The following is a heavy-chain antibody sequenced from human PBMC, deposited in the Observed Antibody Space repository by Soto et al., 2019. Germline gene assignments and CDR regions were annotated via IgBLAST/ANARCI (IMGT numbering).Heavy chain of an antibody. D-gene: IGHD4-17*01. CDR3: ARRGRTTVTSWYAFDV. J-gene: IGHJ3*01. Sequence: QLQLQESGPGLVKPSETLSLTCVVSGGSIITTSYYWGWIRQSPGKGLEWIATVYHTGSKYYNPSLKSRLTISRDTSENLFSLQLTSVTAADTAVYYCARRGRTTVTSWYAFDVWGQGTQVTVSS. CDR1: GGSIITTSYY. V-gene: IGHV4-39*02. CDR2: VYHTGSK.